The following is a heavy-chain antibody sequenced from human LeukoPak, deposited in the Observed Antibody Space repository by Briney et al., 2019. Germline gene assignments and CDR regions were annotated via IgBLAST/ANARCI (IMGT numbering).Heavy chain of an antibody. CDR2: ISGSGGST. CDR3: AKESAAGYSSSWYVSYFDY. J-gene: IGHJ4*02. CDR1: GFTFSSYG. V-gene: IGHV3-23*01. D-gene: IGHD6-13*01. Sequence: GGSLRLSCAASGFTFSSYGMSWVRQAPGKGLEWVSAISGSGGSTYYADSVKGRFTISRENSKNTQYLQMNSLREEDTAVYYCAKESAAGYSSSWYVSYFDYWGQGALVTVSS.